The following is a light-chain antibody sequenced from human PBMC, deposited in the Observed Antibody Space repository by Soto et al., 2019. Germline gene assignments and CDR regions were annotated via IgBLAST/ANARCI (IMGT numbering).Light chain of an antibody. J-gene: IGKJ1*01. CDR3: QQYNSYWRT. Sequence: DIPMTEIPSTLSASVVDRVTITCRASQTISNWLAWYQQKPGKAPKLLIYDASSLESGVPSRFSGSGSGTEFTLTISSLQPDDFATYYCQQYNSYWRTFGQGTKEDIK. CDR2: DAS. V-gene: IGKV1-5*01. CDR1: QTISNW.